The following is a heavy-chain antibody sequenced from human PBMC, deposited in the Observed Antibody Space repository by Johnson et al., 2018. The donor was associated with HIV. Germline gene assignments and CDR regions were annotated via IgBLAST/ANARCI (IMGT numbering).Heavy chain of an antibody. CDR1: GFTFRDYA. V-gene: IGHV3-30-3*01. J-gene: IGHJ3*02. CDR3: ARALGVGATADDAFDI. Sequence: QVQLVESGGGVVQPGRSLRLSCAASGFTFRDYAMHWVRQAPGKGLEWVTVISYDGSNESSADSVKGRFTISRDNSKNTLYLQMNSLRTEDTAVYYCARALGVGATADDAFDIWGQGTMVTVSS. D-gene: IGHD1-26*01. CDR2: ISYDGSNE.